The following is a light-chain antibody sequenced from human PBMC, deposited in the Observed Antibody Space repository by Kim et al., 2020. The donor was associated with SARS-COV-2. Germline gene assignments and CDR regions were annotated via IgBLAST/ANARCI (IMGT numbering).Light chain of an antibody. Sequence: QSALTQPASVSGSPGQSVTISCTGTTSDVGNYDSVSWYQQHPGKPPQLLIYEVTRRPSGVSSRFSGSKSGNTASLTISGLQAEDEADYHCNSYAGSSTFVFGTGTSVTVL. CDR2: EVT. CDR3: NSYAGSSTFV. J-gene: IGLJ1*01. CDR1: TSDVGNYDS. V-gene: IGLV2-23*02.